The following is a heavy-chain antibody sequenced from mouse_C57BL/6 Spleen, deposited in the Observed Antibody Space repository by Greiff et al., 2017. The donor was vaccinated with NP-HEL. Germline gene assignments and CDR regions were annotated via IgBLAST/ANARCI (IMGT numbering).Heavy chain of an antibody. Sequence: VQLQQSGPELVRPGASVKISCKAPGYTFTSYWMQWVRQRPGQGLEWIGEIFPGSGSTYYNEKFKGKATLTVDTSSSTAYMQLSSLTSEDSAVYFCARSPWDDYAMDYWGQGTSVTVSS. D-gene: IGHD4-1*01. CDR3: ARSPWDDYAMDY. V-gene: IGHV1-56*01. J-gene: IGHJ4*01. CDR2: IFPGSGST. CDR1: GYTFTSYW.